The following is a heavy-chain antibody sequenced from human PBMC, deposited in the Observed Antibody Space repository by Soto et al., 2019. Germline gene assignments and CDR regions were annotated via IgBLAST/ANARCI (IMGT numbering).Heavy chain of an antibody. CDR1: GFTFGTYA. J-gene: IGHJ4*01. Sequence: QVQLVESGGGVVQPGGSLGLSCAASGFTFGTYAMHWVRQAPGKGLEWVAVIYYDGSNRYYGDAVKGRFTISRDNSKSTLYLQMSSLRAEDTAVYYCARAFCTNGVCYYFFDYWGHGTLVTVSS. CDR2: IYYDGSNR. CDR3: ARAFCTNGVCYYFFDY. D-gene: IGHD2-8*01. V-gene: IGHV3-33*01.